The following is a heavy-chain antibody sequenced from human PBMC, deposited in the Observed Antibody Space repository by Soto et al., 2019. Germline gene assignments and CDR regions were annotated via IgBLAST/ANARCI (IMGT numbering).Heavy chain of an antibody. V-gene: IGHV1-24*01. CDR3: ATEPTGMVRGVSPFDP. CDR2: IDPENGGT. D-gene: IGHD3-10*01. Sequence: VKVSCKASGYTFTGYYMHWVRQAPGTGLEWMGGIDPENGGTNYAQKFQGRVTMTEDTSTDTAYMELSSLRSEDTAVYYCATEPTGMVRGVSPFDPWGQGTLVTVSS. J-gene: IGHJ5*02. CDR1: GYTFTGYY.